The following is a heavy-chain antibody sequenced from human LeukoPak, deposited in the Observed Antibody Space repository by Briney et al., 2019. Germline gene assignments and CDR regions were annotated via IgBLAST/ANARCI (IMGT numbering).Heavy chain of an antibody. Sequence: ASVKVSCKASGGTFSSYAISWVRQAPGQGLEWMGGIIPIFGAANYAQKFQGRVTITADESTSTAYMELSSLRSEDTAVYYCARSYADYDLWSGPLNGHYYYYMDVWGKGTTVTVSS. CDR3: ARSYADYDLWSGPLNGHYYYYMDV. J-gene: IGHJ6*03. D-gene: IGHD3-3*01. V-gene: IGHV1-69*01. CDR2: IIPIFGAA. CDR1: GGTFSSYA.